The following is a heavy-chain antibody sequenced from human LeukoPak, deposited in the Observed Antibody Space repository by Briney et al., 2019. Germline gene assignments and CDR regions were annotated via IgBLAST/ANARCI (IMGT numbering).Heavy chain of an antibody. J-gene: IGHJ2*01. D-gene: IGHD2-2*01. V-gene: IGHV4-30-4*08. CDR3: VRSEYDWYFDL. CDR2: ISHIGDT. CDR1: SGSISSGDYY. Sequence: SETLSLTCTVSSGSISSGDYYWGWIRQPPGKGLEYIGYISHIGDTYYNPSLKSRVSISADTSKKQFSLNLSSVTAADMAVYYCVRSEYDWYFDLWGRGTLVTVSA.